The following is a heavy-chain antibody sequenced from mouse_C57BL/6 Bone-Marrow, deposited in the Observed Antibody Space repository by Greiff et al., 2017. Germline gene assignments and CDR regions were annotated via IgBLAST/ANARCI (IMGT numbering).Heavy chain of an antibody. J-gene: IGHJ2*01. CDR1: GFTFSDYY. V-gene: IGHV5-12*01. Sequence: EVNVVESGGGLVQPGGSLKLSCAASGFTFSDYYMYWVRQTPEKRLEWVAYISNGGGSTYYPDTVKGRFTISRDNAKNTLYLQMSRLKSEDTAMYYCARHYDTTDFDYWGQGTTLTVSS. D-gene: IGHD2-12*01. CDR2: ISNGGGST. CDR3: ARHYDTTDFDY.